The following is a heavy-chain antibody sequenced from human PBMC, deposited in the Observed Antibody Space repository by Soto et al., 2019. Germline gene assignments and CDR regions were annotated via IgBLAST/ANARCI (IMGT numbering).Heavy chain of an antibody. CDR3: AKETARGGGAFDI. CDR2: ISSNGGST. J-gene: IGHJ3*02. Sequence: TGGSLRLSCSASGFTFSSYAMHWVRQAPGKGLEYVSAISSNGGSTYYADSVKGRFTVSRDNSKNTLYLQMNSLRSEDTAVYYCAKETARGGGAFDIWGQGTMVTVSS. D-gene: IGHD3-10*01. CDR1: GFTFSSYA. V-gene: IGHV3-64*04.